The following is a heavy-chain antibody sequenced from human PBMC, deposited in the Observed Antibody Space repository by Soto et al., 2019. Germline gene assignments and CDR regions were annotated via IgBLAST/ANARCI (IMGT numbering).Heavy chain of an antibody. V-gene: IGHV2-5*01. J-gene: IGHJ4*02. CDR1: GFSLSTSGVG. Sequence: SGSTLENPTQTLTLTCTFSGFSLSTSGVGVGWIRQPPGKALEWLALIYWNDDKRYSPSLKSRLTITKDTSKNQVVLTVTNMDPVDTATYYCARPPRGIAAFYFDYWGQGTLVTVSS. CDR2: IYWNDDK. CDR3: ARPPRGIAAFYFDY. D-gene: IGHD6-13*01.